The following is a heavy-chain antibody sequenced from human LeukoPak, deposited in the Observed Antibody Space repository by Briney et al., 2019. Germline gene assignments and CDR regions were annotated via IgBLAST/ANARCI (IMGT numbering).Heavy chain of an antibody. Sequence: PGGSLRLSCEDSGFTFSSYSMNWVRQAPGKGLEWVSSISSSSSHIYYADSVKGRFTISRDNAKNSLFLQMNSLRAEDTAVYYCARSDTSGWPNFDYWGQGTLVTVSS. D-gene: IGHD6-19*01. V-gene: IGHV3-21*01. J-gene: IGHJ4*02. CDR2: ISSSSSHI. CDR3: ARSDTSGWPNFDY. CDR1: GFTFSSYS.